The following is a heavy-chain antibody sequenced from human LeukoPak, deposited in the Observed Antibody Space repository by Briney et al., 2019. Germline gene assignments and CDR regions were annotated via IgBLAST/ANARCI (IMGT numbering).Heavy chain of an antibody. CDR2: IYTSGST. D-gene: IGHD3-3*01. Sequence: SETLSLTCTVSGGSTSSGSYYWRWIRQPAGKGLEWIGRIYTSGSTNYNPSLKSRVTISVDTSKNQFSLKLSSVTAADTAVYYCARASITIFGVSSLAVDAFDIWGQGTMVTVSS. V-gene: IGHV4-61*02. CDR3: ARASITIFGVSSLAVDAFDI. J-gene: IGHJ3*02. CDR1: GGSTSSGSYY.